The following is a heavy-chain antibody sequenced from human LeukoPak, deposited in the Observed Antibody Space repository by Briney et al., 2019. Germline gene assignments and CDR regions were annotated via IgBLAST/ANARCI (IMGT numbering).Heavy chain of an antibody. CDR1: GGSISNYY. CDR2: MYYSGST. CDR3: ARAGYDTSGFWYFDL. J-gene: IGHJ2*01. Sequence: QVQLQESGPGLVKPSETLSLTCSVSGGSISNYYWSWIRQPPGKGLEWIGSMYYSGSTNYNPSLKSRATISEDTSKKQFSLKLSSVTAADTAVYYCARAGYDTSGFWYFDLWGRGTLVTVSS. D-gene: IGHD3-22*01. V-gene: IGHV4-59*01.